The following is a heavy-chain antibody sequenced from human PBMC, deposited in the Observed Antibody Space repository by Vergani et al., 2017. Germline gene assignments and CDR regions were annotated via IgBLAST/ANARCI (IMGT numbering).Heavy chain of an antibody. CDR2: IIPIFGTA. V-gene: IGHV1-69*01. D-gene: IGHD2-2*02. CDR3: ATCGVVPAAIDYYYYYMDV. J-gene: IGHJ6*03. CDR1: GGTFSSYA. Sequence: QVQLVQSGAEVKKPGSSVKVSCKASGGTFSSYAISWVRQAPGQGLEWMGGIIPIFGTANYAQKFQGRVTITADESTSTAYMELSSLRSEDTAVYYCATCGVVPAAIDYYYYYMDVWGKGTTVTVSS.